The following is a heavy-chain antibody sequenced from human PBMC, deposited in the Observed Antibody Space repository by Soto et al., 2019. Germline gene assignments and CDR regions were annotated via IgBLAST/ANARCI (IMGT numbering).Heavy chain of an antibody. Sequence: EVQLLESGGGLVQPGGSLRLSCAASGFTFSRYAMSWVRQAPGKGLEWVSAISGRGGSTYYADSVKGRFTISRDNSKKALYLQTNSLRAEDTAVYYCAKDGRAYTWNYNYRGYFDYRGQDTLVIVSS. CDR2: ISGRGGST. CDR3: AKDGRAYTWNYNYRGYFDY. V-gene: IGHV3-23*01. J-gene: IGHJ4*02. CDR1: GFTFSRYA. D-gene: IGHD1-7*01.